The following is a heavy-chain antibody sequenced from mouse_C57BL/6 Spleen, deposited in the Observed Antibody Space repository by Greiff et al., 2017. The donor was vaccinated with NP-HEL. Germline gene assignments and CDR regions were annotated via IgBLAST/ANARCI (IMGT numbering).Heavy chain of an antibody. J-gene: IGHJ2*01. D-gene: IGHD1-1*01. V-gene: IGHV1-82*01. CDR3: ARGVITTVAYLDY. Sequence: QVQLQQSGPELVKPGASVKISCKASGYAFSSSWMNWVKQRPGKGLEWIGRIYPGDGDTNYNGKFKGKATLTADKSSRTAYMQLSSLTSEDSSVDFCARGVITTVAYLDYWGQGTTLTVSS. CDR2: IYPGDGDT. CDR1: GYAFSSSW.